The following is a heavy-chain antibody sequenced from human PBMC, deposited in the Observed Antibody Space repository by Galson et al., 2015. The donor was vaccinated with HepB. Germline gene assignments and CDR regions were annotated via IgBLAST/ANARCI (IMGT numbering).Heavy chain of an antibody. CDR3: ARDRGGYCSGGSCYLDY. CDR2: ISYDGSNK. Sequence: SLRLSCAASGFTFSSYGMHWVRQAPGKGLEWVAVISYDGSNKYYADSVKGRFTISRDNSKNTLYLQMNSLRAEDTAVYYCARDRGGYCSGGSCYLDYWGQGTLVTVSS. J-gene: IGHJ4*02. V-gene: IGHV3-30*03. CDR1: GFTFSSYG. D-gene: IGHD2-15*01.